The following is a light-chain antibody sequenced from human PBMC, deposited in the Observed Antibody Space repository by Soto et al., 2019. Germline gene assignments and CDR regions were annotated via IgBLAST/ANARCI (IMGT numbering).Light chain of an antibody. Sequence: DIQMTQSPSSLSASVGDRVTITCRASQNINSYLNWYQQKPGKAPKLLIYVGSNLQGGVPSRFSGCGSGKYFTFTISSLQPEDFATYYCQQGYFTGTFGQGTKLENK. CDR2: VGS. CDR1: QNINSY. J-gene: IGKJ2*01. CDR3: QQGYFTGT. V-gene: IGKV1-39*01.